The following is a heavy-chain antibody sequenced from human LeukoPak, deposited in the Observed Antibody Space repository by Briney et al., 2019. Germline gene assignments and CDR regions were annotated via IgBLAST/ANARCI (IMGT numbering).Heavy chain of an antibody. CDR2: INTNTENP. CDR1: GYTFTSYA. D-gene: IGHD2-2*01. Sequence: GASVKVSCKASGYTFTSYAMNWVRQAPGQGLEWMGWINTNTENPTYAQGFTGRFVFSLDTSVSTAYLQISSLKAEDSAVYYCAKQGPGYCSSTSCYGVDYWGQGTLVTVSS. J-gene: IGHJ4*02. CDR3: AKQGPGYCSSTSCYGVDY. V-gene: IGHV7-4-1*02.